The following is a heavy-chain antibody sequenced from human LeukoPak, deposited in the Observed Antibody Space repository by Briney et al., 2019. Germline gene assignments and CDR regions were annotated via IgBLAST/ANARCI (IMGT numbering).Heavy chain of an antibody. CDR3: ASILIAAARKAFDI. CDR1: SGSFSGYY. V-gene: IGHV4-34*01. Sequence: SETLSLTCAVYSGSFSGYYGSWISQPQGKGLEWIGEINHSGSTNYNPSLKSRVTISVDTSKNQFSLKLSSVTAADTAVYYCASILIAAARKAFDIWGQGTMVTVSS. J-gene: IGHJ3*02. CDR2: INHSGST. D-gene: IGHD6-13*01.